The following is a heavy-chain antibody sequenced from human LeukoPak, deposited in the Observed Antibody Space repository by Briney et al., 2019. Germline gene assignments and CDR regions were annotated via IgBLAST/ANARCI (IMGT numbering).Heavy chain of an antibody. CDR2: IYFSGST. Sequence: SEPLSLTCTASGGSISSSSYYWGRLRQPPGKGMDWIGSIYFSGSTYDNPFLKSRVTISVDTSKYQFSLKLRSVTAADTAVYYCARRATMAAWYFDYWGQGTLVTVSS. CDR1: GGSISSSSYY. V-gene: IGHV4-39*01. CDR3: ARRATMAAWYFDY. D-gene: IGHD3-10*01. J-gene: IGHJ4*02.